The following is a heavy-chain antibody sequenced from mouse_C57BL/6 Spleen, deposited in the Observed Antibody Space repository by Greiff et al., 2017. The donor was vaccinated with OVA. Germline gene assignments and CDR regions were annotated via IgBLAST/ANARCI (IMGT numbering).Heavy chain of an antibody. CDR2: INPGSGGT. D-gene: IGHD2-3*01. CDR1: GYAFTNYL. V-gene: IGHV1-54*01. Sequence: QVQLKQSGAELVRPGTSVKVSCKASGYAFTNYLIEWVKQRPGQGLEWIGVINPGSGGTNYNEKFKGKATLTADKSSSTAYMQLSSLTSEDSAVYFCARDGYRLPMDYWGQGTSVTVSS. CDR3: ARDGYRLPMDY. J-gene: IGHJ4*01.